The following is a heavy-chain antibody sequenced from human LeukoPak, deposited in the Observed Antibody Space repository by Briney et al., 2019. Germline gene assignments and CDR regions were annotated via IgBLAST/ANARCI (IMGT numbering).Heavy chain of an antibody. CDR2: IYSNGNT. CDR1: GGSISDYY. J-gene: IGHJ6*02. D-gene: IGHD3-10*01. Sequence: PSETLSLTCTVSGGSISDYYWTWIRQPPGKGLEWIGYIYSNGNTVYSPSLNSRASISLDTSKNQFFLSLTSVIAADTPVYFVATTARHYYNSGSGVAPWPAEMDVWGQGTTVTVSS. V-gene: IGHV4-59*12. CDR3: ATTARHYYNSGSGVAPWPAEMDV.